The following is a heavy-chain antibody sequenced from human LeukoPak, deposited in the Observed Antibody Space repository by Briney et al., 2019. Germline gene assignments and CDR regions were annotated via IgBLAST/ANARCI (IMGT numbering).Heavy chain of an antibody. D-gene: IGHD5-12*01. Sequence: GGSLRLSCEASGFTFSNYWMSWVRQAPGKGLEWVANIKQDGSEKNYVDSVKGRFTISRDNAKNSLYLQMNSLRAEDTAVYYCAREDSGYPDYWGQGTLVTVSS. CDR3: AREDSGYPDY. CDR1: GFTFSNYW. V-gene: IGHV3-7*01. J-gene: IGHJ4*02. CDR2: IKQDGSEK.